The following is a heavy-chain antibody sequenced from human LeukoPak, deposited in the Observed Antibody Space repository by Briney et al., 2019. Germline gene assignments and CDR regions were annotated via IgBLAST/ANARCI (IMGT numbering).Heavy chain of an antibody. CDR1: GYTFTVYS. V-gene: IGHV1-2*02. CDR2: ISPNSGGT. J-gene: IGHJ4*02. CDR3: ARLKSGYYYFDY. D-gene: IGHD1-1*01. Sequence: GASVKVSCKASGYTFTVYSIHWVRQAPGQGLEWMGWISPNSGGTNYAQKFQGGVTMTRDTSITTAYMELSRLRSDDTAVYYCARLKSGYYYFDYWGQGTLVTVSS.